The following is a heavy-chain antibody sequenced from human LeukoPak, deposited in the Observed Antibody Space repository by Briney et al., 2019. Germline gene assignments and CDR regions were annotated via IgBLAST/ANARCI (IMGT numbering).Heavy chain of an antibody. D-gene: IGHD5-12*01. CDR3: AKANSGYTSYFDY. J-gene: IGHJ4*02. V-gene: IGHV3-30*18. Sequence: GGSLRLSCAASGFTFRSYGMHWVRQAPGKGLEWVAVISYDGTYEYYLDSVKGRFTISRDNSKNTVYLQMNSLRPEDTAVYYCAKANSGYTSYFDYWGQGNPVTVSS. CDR1: GFTFRSYG. CDR2: ISYDGTYE.